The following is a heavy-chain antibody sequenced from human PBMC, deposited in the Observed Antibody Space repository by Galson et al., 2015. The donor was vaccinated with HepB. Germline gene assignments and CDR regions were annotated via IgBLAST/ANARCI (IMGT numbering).Heavy chain of an antibody. D-gene: IGHD6-19*01. CDR2: ISSNGGGT. Sequence: SLRLSCAASGFTFSSYAMHWVRQAPGKGLEYVSAISSNGGGTYYADSVKGRFTISRDNSKNTLYLQMSSLRAEDTAVYYCVKDRSRVAGTGVAPPLFDYWGQGTLVTVSS. CDR1: GFTFSSYA. J-gene: IGHJ4*02. CDR3: VKDRSRVAGTGVAPPLFDY. V-gene: IGHV3-64D*06.